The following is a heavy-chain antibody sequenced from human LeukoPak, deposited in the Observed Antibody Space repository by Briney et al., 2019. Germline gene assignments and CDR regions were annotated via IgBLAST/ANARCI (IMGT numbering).Heavy chain of an antibody. Sequence: PSETLSLTCAVYGGSFSGYYWSWIRQPPGKGLEWIGEINHSGSTNYNPSLKSRVTISVDTSKNRFSLKLSSVTAADTAVYYCARSPVVPAALGYYYYGMDVWGKGTTVTVSS. J-gene: IGHJ6*04. CDR1: GGSFSGYY. CDR3: ARSPVVPAALGYYYYGMDV. CDR2: INHSGST. V-gene: IGHV4-34*01. D-gene: IGHD2-2*01.